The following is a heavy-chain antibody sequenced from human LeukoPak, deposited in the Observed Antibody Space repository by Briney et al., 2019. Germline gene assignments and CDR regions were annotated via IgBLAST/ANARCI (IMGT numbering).Heavy chain of an antibody. J-gene: IGHJ4*02. CDR2: INPNSGGT. Sequence: GASVKVSCKASGYTFTGYYMHWVRQAPGQGLEWMGRINPNSGGTNYAQKFQGRVTMTRDTSISTVYMELSSLRSEDTAVYYCARDDSYGFDYWGQGTLVTVSS. D-gene: IGHD5-18*01. CDR3: ARDDSYGFDY. V-gene: IGHV1-2*06. CDR1: GYTFTGYY.